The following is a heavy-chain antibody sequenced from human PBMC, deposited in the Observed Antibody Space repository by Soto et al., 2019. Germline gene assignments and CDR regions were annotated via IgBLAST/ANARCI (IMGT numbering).Heavy chain of an antibody. D-gene: IGHD3-3*01. J-gene: IGHJ3*02. CDR3: AREPAPYYDFWSGWDAFDI. V-gene: IGHV3-74*01. CDR1: GFTFSSYW. Sequence: GGSLRLSCAASGFTFSSYWMHWVRQAPGKGLVWVSRINSDGSSTSYADSVKGRFTISRDNAKNTLYLKMNSLRAEDTAVYYCAREPAPYYDFWSGWDAFDIWGQGTMVTVSS. CDR2: INSDGSST.